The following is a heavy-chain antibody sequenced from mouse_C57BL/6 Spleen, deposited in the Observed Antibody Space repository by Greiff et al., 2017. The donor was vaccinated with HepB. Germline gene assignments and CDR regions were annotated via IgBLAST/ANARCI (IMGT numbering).Heavy chain of an antibody. D-gene: IGHD2-2*01. V-gene: IGHV2-2*01. CDR2: IWSGGST. Sequence: VQLVESGPGLVQPSQRLSITCTVSGFSLTSYGVHWVRQSPGKGLEWLGVIWSGGSTDYNAAFISRLSISKDNSKSQVFFKMNSLQADDTAIYYCARKGFYYGYSYYAMDYWGQGTSVTVSS. J-gene: IGHJ4*01. CDR1: GFSLTSYG. CDR3: ARKGFYYGYSYYAMDY.